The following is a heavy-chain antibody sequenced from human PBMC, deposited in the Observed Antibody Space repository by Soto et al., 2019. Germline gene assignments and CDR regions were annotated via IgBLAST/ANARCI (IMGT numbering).Heavy chain of an antibody. D-gene: IGHD3-9*01. CDR3: ARSQNYDILTGFYTRGGNFDY. J-gene: IGHJ4*02. V-gene: IGHV1-69*13. CDR2: IIPVFGTA. Sequence: ASVKVSYKASGGTFSRYSISWVRQAPGQGLEWMGGIIPVFGTANYAQKFQGRVTVTADESTTTAYMYLSSLRSEDTAVYYCARSQNYDILTGFYTRGGNFDYWGQGTLVTVSS. CDR1: GGTFSRYS.